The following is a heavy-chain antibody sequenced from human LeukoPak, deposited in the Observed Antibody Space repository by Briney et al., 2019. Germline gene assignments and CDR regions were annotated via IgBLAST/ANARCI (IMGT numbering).Heavy chain of an antibody. J-gene: IGHJ6*02. CDR1: GFTFSSYA. V-gene: IGHV3-21*01. D-gene: IGHD1-14*01. Sequence: PGGSLRLSCAASGFTFSSYAMSWVRQAPGKGLEWVSSISSSSSYIYYADSVKGRFTISRDNAKNSLYLQMNSLRAEDTAVYYCARPTGRSIGYGMDVWGQGTTVTVSS. CDR3: ARPTGRSIGYGMDV. CDR2: ISSSSSYI.